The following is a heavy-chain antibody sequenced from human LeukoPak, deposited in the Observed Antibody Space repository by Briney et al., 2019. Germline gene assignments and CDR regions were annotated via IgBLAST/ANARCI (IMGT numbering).Heavy chain of an antibody. J-gene: IGHJ4*02. CDR1: GGSISSYY. Sequence: SETLSLTCTVSGGSISSYYWSWIRQPPGKGPEWIGSIYYSGSTYYNPSLKSRVAISVDTSKNQSSLELNSVTATDTAVYYCARHYGPWGQGTLVTVSS. D-gene: IGHD3-10*01. CDR3: ARHYGP. V-gene: IGHV4-59*08. CDR2: IYYSGST.